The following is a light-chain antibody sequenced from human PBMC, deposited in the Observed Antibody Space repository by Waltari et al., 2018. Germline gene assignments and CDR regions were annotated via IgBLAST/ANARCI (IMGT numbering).Light chain of an antibody. CDR1: SSDVGGYNY. CDR2: DVS. J-gene: IGLJ1*01. CDR3: TSYASIGTYV. V-gene: IGLV2-14*01. Sequence: QSALTQPASVSGSPGQSLTISCTGSSSDVGGYNYVSWYQQHPGKAPKVLIYDVSKWPSGVSNRFSGSKSGNTASLTISGLQAEDEADYYCTSYASIGTYVFGTGTKVTVL.